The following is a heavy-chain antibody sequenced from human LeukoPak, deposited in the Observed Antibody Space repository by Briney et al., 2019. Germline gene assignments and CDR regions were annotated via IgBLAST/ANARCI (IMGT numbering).Heavy chain of an antibody. Sequence: PGGSLRLSCAASGFTFDDYGMSWVRQAPGKGLEWVSGINWNGDNTNYADSVKGRFTISRDNAKNSLYLQINSLRAEDTAVYFCAREKGSQYYMDVWGKGTTVTISS. CDR1: GFTFDDYG. CDR2: INWNGDNT. D-gene: IGHD2-15*01. CDR3: AREKGSQYYMDV. J-gene: IGHJ6*03. V-gene: IGHV3-20*04.